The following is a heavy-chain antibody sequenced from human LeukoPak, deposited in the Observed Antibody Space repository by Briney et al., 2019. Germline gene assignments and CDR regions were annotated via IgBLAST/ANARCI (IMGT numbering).Heavy chain of an antibody. CDR1: GGSTSSTNW. CDR2: LSLSWRT. Sequence: SETLSPTCDVAGGSTSSTNWWSWVRQSPGLGLEGIGELSLSWRTNYNPSLHNRVIMSLDASRNQHSLDLASVTAADTVVYCCSRKSGAFSPFGYWGQGTLVTVHS. J-gene: IGHJ4*02. V-gene: IGHV4-4*01. D-gene: IGHD1-26*01. CDR3: SRKSGAFSPFGY.